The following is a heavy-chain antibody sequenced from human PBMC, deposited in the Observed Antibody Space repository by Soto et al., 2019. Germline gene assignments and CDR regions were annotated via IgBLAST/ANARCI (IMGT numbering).Heavy chain of an antibody. J-gene: IGHJ3*01. V-gene: IGHV4-59*08. CDR3: ARLYGLEAFDF. D-gene: IGHD3-16*02. CDR2: IFYSGST. Sequence: QVQLQESGPGLVKPSETLSLTCTVSGGSISSYYWSWIRQPPGKGLEWIGYIFYSGSTNYNPSLKSRVTISVDTSKNQFSLKLSSMTAADTAVYYCARLYGLEAFDFWGQGTMVTVSS. CDR1: GGSISSYY.